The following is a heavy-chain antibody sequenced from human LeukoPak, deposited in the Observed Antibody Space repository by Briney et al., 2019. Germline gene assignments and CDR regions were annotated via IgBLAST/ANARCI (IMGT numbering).Heavy chain of an antibody. Sequence: PGGSLRLSCAASGFTFSSYWMHWVRQAPGKGLVWVSRIKFDESATNYADSVKGRFTISRDNSKNTLYLQMNSLRAEDTAVYYCAKARITGTTLRYYFDYWGQGTLVTVSS. V-gene: IGHV3-74*01. CDR3: AKARITGTTLRYYFDY. CDR1: GFTFSSYW. CDR2: IKFDESAT. J-gene: IGHJ4*02. D-gene: IGHD1-20*01.